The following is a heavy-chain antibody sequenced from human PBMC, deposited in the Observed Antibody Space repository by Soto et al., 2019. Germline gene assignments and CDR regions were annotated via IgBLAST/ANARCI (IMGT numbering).Heavy chain of an antibody. CDR3: SGNFDF. V-gene: IGHV3-33*01. J-gene: IGHJ4*02. CDR1: GFTFSNYA. CDR2: IWYDGSNK. Sequence: QVQLVESGGGVVQPGTSLRLSCVGSGFTFSNYAMHWVRQAPGKGLEWVAVIWYDGSNKYYADFVEGRFTISRDNSKNTLYLQMNSLSAEDTAVYYCSGNFDFWGQGTLVTVSS.